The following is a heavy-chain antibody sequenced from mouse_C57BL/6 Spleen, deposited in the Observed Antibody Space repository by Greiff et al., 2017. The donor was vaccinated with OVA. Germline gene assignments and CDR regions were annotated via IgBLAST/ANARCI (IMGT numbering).Heavy chain of an antibody. V-gene: IGHV14-4*01. Sequence: VQLQQSGAELVRPGASVKLSCTASGFNIKDDYMHWVKQRPEQGLEWIGWIDPENGDTEYASKFQGKATITADTSSNTAYLQLSSLTSEDTAVYYCTTRWYFDVWCTGTTVTVSS. J-gene: IGHJ1*03. CDR2: IDPENGDT. CDR1: GFNIKDDY. CDR3: TTRWYFDV.